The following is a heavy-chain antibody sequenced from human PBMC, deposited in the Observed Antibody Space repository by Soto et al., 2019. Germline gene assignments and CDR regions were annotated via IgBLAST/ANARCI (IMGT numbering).Heavy chain of an antibody. V-gene: IGHV4-61*05. Sequence: PSETLSLTCTVSGGLISSSTYYWAWIRQPPGKGLEWIGYIYYSGSTNYNPSLKRRVTISVDTSKNQFSLRLSSVTAADTAVYYCAQTPVTTGEDWFDPWGQGTLVTVSS. CDR1: GGLISSSTYY. CDR2: IYYSGST. CDR3: AQTPVTTGEDWFDP. D-gene: IGHD4-17*01. J-gene: IGHJ5*02.